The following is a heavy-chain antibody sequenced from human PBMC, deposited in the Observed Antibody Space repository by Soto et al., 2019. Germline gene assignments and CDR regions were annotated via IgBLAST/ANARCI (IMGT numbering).Heavy chain of an antibody. D-gene: IGHD6-13*01. J-gene: IGHJ4*02. Sequence: SETLSLTCAVYGGSFSGYYWSWIRQPPGKGLEWIGEINHSGSTNYNPSLKSRVTISVDTSKNQFSLKLSSVTAADTAVYYCARGTQIAAAGTGIFDYWGQGTLVTSPQ. V-gene: IGHV4-34*01. CDR3: ARGTQIAAAGTGIFDY. CDR1: GGSFSGYY. CDR2: INHSGST.